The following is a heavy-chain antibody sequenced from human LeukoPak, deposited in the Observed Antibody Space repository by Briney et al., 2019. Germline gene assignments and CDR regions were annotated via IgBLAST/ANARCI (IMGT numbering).Heavy chain of an antibody. CDR3: ARGLRYYYGSGSYVGYFDY. V-gene: IGHV4-59*12. J-gene: IGHJ4*02. CDR1: GGSMSPYH. Sequence: SETLSLTCTVSGGSMSPYHWGWIRQPPGKGLEWTGYIYYSGSTNYNPSLNSRVTISVDTSKNQFSLKLSSVTAADTAVYYCARGLRYYYGSGSYVGYFDYWGQGTLVTVSS. CDR2: IYYSGST. D-gene: IGHD3-10*01.